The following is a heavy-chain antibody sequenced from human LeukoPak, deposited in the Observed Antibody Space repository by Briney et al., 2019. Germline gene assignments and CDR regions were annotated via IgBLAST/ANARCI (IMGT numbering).Heavy chain of an antibody. CDR1: GYSISSGYY. V-gene: IGHV4-38-2*01. CDR3: ARQIAARPGLNWFDP. D-gene: IGHD6-6*01. Sequence: SETLSLTCAVSGYSISSGYYWGWIRQPPGKGLEWIGSIYHSGSTYYNPSLKSRVTMSVDTSKNQFSLKLSSVTAADTAVYYCARQIAARPGLNWFDPWGQGTLVTVSS. J-gene: IGHJ5*02. CDR2: IYHSGST.